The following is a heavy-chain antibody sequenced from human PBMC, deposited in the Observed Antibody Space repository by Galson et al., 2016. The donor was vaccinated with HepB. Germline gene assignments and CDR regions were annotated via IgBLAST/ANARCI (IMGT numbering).Heavy chain of an antibody. D-gene: IGHD5-24*01. Sequence: SETLSLTCTVSGGSINTDGSNNIYYWSWIRQSAGKGLEWIGRLYATGSTVYNPSLRSRVTMSIDTAKNQFSLRLTSVTAADTAVYYCAREGDGHNNFDYWGQGTLVTGSS. J-gene: IGHJ4*02. V-gene: IGHV4-4*07. CDR3: AREGDGHNNFDY. CDR1: GGSINTDGSNNIYY. CDR2: LYATGST.